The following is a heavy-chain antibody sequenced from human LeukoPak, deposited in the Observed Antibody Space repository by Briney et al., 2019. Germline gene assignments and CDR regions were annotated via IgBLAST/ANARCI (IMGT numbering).Heavy chain of an antibody. CDR2: VYYSGSETT. J-gene: IGHJ4*02. Sequence: SETLSLTCSVSSGPIRSYYWSWVRQPPGKGLEWIGYVYYSGSETTSYNPSLKSRVTISVDTSKNHFSLQLSSVTAADTAVYYCARVKHYYGSGSYFSFDYWGQGTLVTVSS. V-gene: IGHV4-59*08. D-gene: IGHD3-10*01. CDR3: ARVKHYYGSGSYFSFDY. CDR1: SGPIRSYY.